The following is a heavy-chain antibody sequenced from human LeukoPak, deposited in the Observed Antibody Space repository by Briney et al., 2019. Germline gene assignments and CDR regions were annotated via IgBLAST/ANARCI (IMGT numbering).Heavy chain of an antibody. CDR2: VYYSGST. CDR3: ARRGSGAPFDY. D-gene: IGHD3-16*01. Sequence: SETLSLTCIVSGGSVSSGSYYWNWIRQPPGKGLQWIGYVYYSGSTNYNPSLKSRVTISLDTSKNQFSLKLNSVTAADTAVYYCARRGSGAPFDYWGQGALVTVSS. J-gene: IGHJ4*02. V-gene: IGHV4-61*01. CDR1: GGSVSSGSYY.